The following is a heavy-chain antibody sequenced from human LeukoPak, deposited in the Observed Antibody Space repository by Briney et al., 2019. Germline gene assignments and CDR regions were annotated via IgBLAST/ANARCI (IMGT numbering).Heavy chain of an antibody. CDR3: AKEGLSCYGGNYYFDY. CDR1: GFSFSTFG. D-gene: IGHD5-12*01. CDR2: IRYDGSDK. J-gene: IGHJ4*02. Sequence: GGSLRLSCAASGFSFSTFGMHWVRQAPGKGLEWVAFIRYDGSDKYYADSVKGRFTISRDNSKNTLYLQMNSLRADDTAVYYCAKEGLSCYGGNYYFDYWGQGTLVTVSS. V-gene: IGHV3-30*02.